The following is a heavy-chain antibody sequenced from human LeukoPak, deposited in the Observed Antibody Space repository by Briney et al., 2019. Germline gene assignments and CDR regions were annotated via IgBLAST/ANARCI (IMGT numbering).Heavy chain of an antibody. CDR3: ARHSSSWSPNPDY. J-gene: IGHJ4*02. CDR2: VYYSGST. CDR1: GDSISSNDYY. Sequence: SETLSLTCTVSGDSISSNDYYWGWIRQPPGKGLEWIGTVYYSGSTYYIPSLRGRLTISLDTSKNQFSLRLNSVTAADTAVYYCARHSSSWSPNPDYWGQGTLVTVSS. D-gene: IGHD6-13*01. V-gene: IGHV4-39*01.